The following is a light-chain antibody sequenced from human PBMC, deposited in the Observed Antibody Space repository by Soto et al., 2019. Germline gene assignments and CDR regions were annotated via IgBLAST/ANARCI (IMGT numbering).Light chain of an antibody. V-gene: IGKV1-39*01. CDR2: AAS. J-gene: IGKJ3*01. CDR1: QTISRN. Sequence: DIQMTQSPSSLSASVGDRVTITFRASQTISRNLNWYQQKPGKAPKLLIYAASSLQSGVPSTFSGSGSGTDFTLTISSLQPEDFATYYCQQSYSTPITFGPGTKVDIK. CDR3: QQSYSTPIT.